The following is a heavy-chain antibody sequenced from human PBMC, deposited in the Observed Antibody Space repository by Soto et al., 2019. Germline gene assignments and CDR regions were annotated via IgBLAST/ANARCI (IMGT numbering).Heavy chain of an antibody. V-gene: IGHV3-23*01. Sequence: PGGSLRLSCVASEFSFSRYAMTWVRQAAGKGLQWVAGLGPDGRNTFYGESVRGRFTISRDNSRNTLYLQMSSLRAEDTAVYFCVKQITTWPDSFFDFWGQGIQVTVSS. D-gene: IGHD4-17*01. CDR3: VKQITTWPDSFFDF. CDR1: EFSFSRYA. J-gene: IGHJ4*02. CDR2: LGPDGRNT.